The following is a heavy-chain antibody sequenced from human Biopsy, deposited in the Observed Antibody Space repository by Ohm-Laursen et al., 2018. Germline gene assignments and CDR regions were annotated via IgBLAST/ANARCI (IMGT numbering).Heavy chain of an antibody. J-gene: IGHJ4*02. CDR3: ARDSTINTVTTADY. D-gene: IGHD4-11*01. CDR1: GFTFSNYG. V-gene: IGHV3-33*01. Sequence: SLRLSCAASGFTFSNYGMHWVSQAPGPGLEWLEVIWYDGSNKYYGDSVQGRFTISRDNSKNTVYLQMNSLRAEDTAIYYCARDSTINTVTTADYWGQGTLVTVSS. CDR2: IWYDGSNK.